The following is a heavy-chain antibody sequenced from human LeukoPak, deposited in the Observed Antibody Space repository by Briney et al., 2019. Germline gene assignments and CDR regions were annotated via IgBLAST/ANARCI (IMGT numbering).Heavy chain of an antibody. V-gene: IGHV3-23*01. CDR2: ISGGGGST. CDR1: GFTFTSYS. J-gene: IGHJ4*02. Sequence: GGSLRLSCAASGFTFTSYSMNWVRQAPGKGLEWVSTISGGGGSTYYADSVKGRFTISRDNSKNTLYLQMNSLRAEDTAVYYCARDGGYDFWSGYYQDYWGQGTLVTVSS. D-gene: IGHD3-3*01. CDR3: ARDGGYDFWSGYYQDY.